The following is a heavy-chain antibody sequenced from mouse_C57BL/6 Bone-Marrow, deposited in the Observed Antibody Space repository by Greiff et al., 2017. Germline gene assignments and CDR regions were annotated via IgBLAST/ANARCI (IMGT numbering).Heavy chain of an antibody. D-gene: IGHD1-1*01. CDR3: TTYYYAAYYFDY. Sequence: EVKLMESGAELVRPWASVKLSCTASGFNIKDDYMHWVKQRPEQGLEWIGWIDPENGDTEYASKFQGKATITADTSSNTAYLQLSSLTSEDTAVYYCTTYYYAAYYFDYWGQGTTLTVSS. V-gene: IGHV14-4*01. CDR1: GFNIKDDY. CDR2: IDPENGDT. J-gene: IGHJ2*01.